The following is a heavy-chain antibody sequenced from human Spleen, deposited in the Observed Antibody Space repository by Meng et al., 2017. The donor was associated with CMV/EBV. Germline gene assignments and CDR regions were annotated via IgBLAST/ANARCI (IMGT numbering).Heavy chain of an antibody. D-gene: IGHD3-3*01. V-gene: IGHV3-20*04. J-gene: IGHJ4*02. CDR3: ARGGVDFWSGYHDY. Sequence: GGSLRLSCAASGFRFDDYAMAWVRQAPGKGLEWVSSINWNGGTTNYVDSVKGRFTISRDNSKNTLYLQMNSLRAEDTAVYYCARGGVDFWSGYHDYWGQGTLVTVSS. CDR2: INWNGGTT. CDR1: GFRFDDYA.